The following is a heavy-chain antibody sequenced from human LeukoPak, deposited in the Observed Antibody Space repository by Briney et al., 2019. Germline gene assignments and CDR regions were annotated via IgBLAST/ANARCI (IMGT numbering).Heavy chain of an antibody. Sequence: SETLSLTCAVPDGPFSGYYWSWIRQPPGKGLEWIGEINHTGRTNYNQSLKSRVAISVDTSKKQFSLEVTSVTAADTGVYYCAREGNVLVVTQKKKKPFGLWGQGTLVIVSS. D-gene: IGHD2-21*02. CDR1: DGPFSGYY. CDR3: AREGNVLVVTQKKKKPFGL. CDR2: INHTGRT. J-gene: IGHJ4*02. V-gene: IGHV4-34*01.